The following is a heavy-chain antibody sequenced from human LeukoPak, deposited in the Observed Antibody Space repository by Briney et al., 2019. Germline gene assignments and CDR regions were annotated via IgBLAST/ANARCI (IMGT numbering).Heavy chain of an antibody. CDR1: GGSISSSNW. V-gene: IGHV4-4*02. CDR3: AREFLDSSGWPQNFDY. CDR2: IYHSGST. J-gene: IGHJ4*02. D-gene: IGHD6-19*01. Sequence: PSETLSLTCAVSGGSISSSNWWSWVRQPPGKGLEWIGEIYHSGSTNYNPSLKSRVTISVDKSKNQFSLKLNSVTAADTAVYYCAREFLDSSGWPQNFDYWGQGTLVTVSS.